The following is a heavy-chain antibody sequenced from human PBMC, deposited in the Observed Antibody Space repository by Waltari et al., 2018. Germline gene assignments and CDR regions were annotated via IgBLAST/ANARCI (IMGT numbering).Heavy chain of an antibody. CDR1: GLSFSSYN. D-gene: IGHD7-27*01. CDR2: ISSYSSYM. Sequence: EVQLLESGGGLVRPGGSLRLSCAASGLSFSSYNLNWVRQPPGKGLGGVSSISSYSSYMHYADSVKGRFTISRDNAKNSLYLQLNSLRAEDTAVYYCATGGWGFYLGYWGQGTLVTVSS. J-gene: IGHJ4*02. CDR3: ATGGWGFYLGY. V-gene: IGHV3-21*02.